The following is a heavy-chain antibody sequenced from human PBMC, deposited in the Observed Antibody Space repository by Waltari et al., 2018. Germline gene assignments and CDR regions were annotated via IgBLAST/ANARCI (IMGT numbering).Heavy chain of an antibody. CDR2: IIPIFGTA. D-gene: IGHD3-10*01. CDR3: ARAGIWFRELLYSVHYFDY. V-gene: IGHV1-69*05. Sequence: QVQLVQSGAEVKKPGSSVKVSCKASGGTFSSYAISWVRQAPGQGLEWMGGIIPIFGTANYAQKFQGRVTITTDESTSTAYMELSSLGSEDTAVYYCARAGIWFRELLYSVHYFDYWGQGTLVTVSS. CDR1: GGTFSSYA. J-gene: IGHJ4*02.